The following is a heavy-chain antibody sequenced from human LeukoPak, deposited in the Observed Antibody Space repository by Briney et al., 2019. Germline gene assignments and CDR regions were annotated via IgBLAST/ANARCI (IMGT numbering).Heavy chain of an antibody. Sequence: GGSLRLSCAASGFTFSSYGMHRVRQAPGKGLEWVAFIRYDGSNKYYADSVKGRFTISRDNSKNTLYLQMNSLRAEDTAVYYCAKDRGITMIPSSEYFQHWGQGTLVTVSS. CDR1: GFTFSSYG. D-gene: IGHD3-22*01. CDR2: IRYDGSNK. V-gene: IGHV3-30*02. J-gene: IGHJ1*01. CDR3: AKDRGITMIPSSEYFQH.